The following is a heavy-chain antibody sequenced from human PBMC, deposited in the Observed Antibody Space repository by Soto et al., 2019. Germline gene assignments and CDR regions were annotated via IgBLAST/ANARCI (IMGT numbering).Heavy chain of an antibody. Sequence: GGSLRLSCAASGFTFSSYAMSWVRQAPGKGLVWVSRIKTDGSSTSYADSVNGRFTISRDNAKNTLYLQMNSLRVEDTAVYYCVRAYCSGGSCYTGINYWGQGTLVTVSS. J-gene: IGHJ4*02. D-gene: IGHD2-15*01. CDR2: IKTDGSST. CDR1: GFTFSSYA. CDR3: VRAYCSGGSCYTGINY. V-gene: IGHV3-74*01.